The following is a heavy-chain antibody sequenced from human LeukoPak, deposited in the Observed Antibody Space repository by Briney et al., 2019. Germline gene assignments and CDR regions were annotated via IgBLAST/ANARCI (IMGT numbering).Heavy chain of an antibody. CDR2: IYPGDSDT. CDR1: GYNFNTFW. CDR3: VRRRGSSWKGGFDY. D-gene: IGHD6-13*01. J-gene: IGHJ4*02. V-gene: IGHV5-51*01. Sequence: GESLKISCEGSGYNFNTFWIGWVRQKPGEGLEWVGIIYPGDSDTKYSPAVQGQVTISADKPITTAYLQWSSLKASDTAMYYCVRRRGSSWKGGFDYWGQGTLVTVSS.